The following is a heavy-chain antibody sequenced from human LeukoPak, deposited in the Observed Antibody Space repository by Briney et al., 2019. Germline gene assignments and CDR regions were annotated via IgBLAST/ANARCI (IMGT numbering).Heavy chain of an antibody. V-gene: IGHV1-69*06. CDR2: IVPQFGTP. CDR1: GGTFNSYA. J-gene: IGHJ4*02. Sequence: SVKVSCKPTGGTFNSYAITWVRQAPGQGLEYMGLIVPQFGTPNYAQNFQGRVTTTADKSTSTAYMELSSLRSEDTAVYYCARDSSWYYFDYWGQGTLVTVSS. D-gene: IGHD6-13*01. CDR3: ARDSSWYYFDY.